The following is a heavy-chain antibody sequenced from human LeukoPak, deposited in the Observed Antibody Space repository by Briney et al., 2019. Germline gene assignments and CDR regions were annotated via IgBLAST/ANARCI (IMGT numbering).Heavy chain of an antibody. Sequence: SETLSLTCTVSGYSISSGYYWGWIRQPPGKGLEWIASIHHSGSTYYNPSLKSRVTISVDRSKNQFSLRLSSVTAADTAVYYCARWGVPTAGLEDSFDYWGQGTLVTVSS. V-gene: IGHV4-38-2*02. CDR1: GYSISSGYY. J-gene: IGHJ4*02. D-gene: IGHD2-2*01. CDR3: ARWGVPTAGLEDSFDY. CDR2: IHHSGST.